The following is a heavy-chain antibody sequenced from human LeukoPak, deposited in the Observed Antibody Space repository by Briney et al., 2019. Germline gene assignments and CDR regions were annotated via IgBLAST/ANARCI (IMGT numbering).Heavy chain of an antibody. D-gene: IGHD3-9*01. CDR3: AARHYDILTGYYQLDY. J-gene: IGHJ4*02. V-gene: IGHV1-46*01. Sequence: ASVTVSFKASGYTFTIYYMHWVRQAPGQGLEWMGIINPSGGSTSYAQKFQGRVTMTRDTSTSTVYMELSSLRSEDTAVYYCAARHYDILTGYYQLDYWGQGTLVTVSS. CDR2: INPSGGST. CDR1: GYTFTIYY.